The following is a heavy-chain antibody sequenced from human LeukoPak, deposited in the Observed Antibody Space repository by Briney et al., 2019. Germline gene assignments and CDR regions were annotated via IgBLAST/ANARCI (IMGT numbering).Heavy chain of an antibody. D-gene: IGHD5-24*01. CDR1: GGTFSSYA. J-gene: IGHJ6*03. CDR3: ARDRGYSYYQFYMDV. V-gene: IGHV1-69*06. Sequence: GASVKVSCKASGGTFSSYAISWVRQAPGQGLEWMGGIIPFFGTTNYAQKFQGRVTITADKSTTTAYMELSSLRSEDTAVYYCARDRGYSYYQFYMDVWGKGTTVTVS. CDR2: IIPFFGTT.